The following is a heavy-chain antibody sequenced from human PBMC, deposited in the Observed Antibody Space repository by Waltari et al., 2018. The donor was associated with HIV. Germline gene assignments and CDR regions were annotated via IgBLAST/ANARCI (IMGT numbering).Heavy chain of an antibody. CDR1: DGSISNYY. D-gene: IGHD2-8*02. CDR2: IYNSGNT. Sequence: QVHLQESGPGLVKPSETLSLICSISDGSISNYYWSWIRQPPGKGLEWVGCIYNSGNTHYNASLKSRVLISVDTSRNQVSLNLTSVSAADTAVDYGAGGGKEGADRTGPKGSGFPDYWGHGTLVTVSS. J-gene: IGHJ4*01. CDR3: AGGGKEGADRTGPKGSGFPDY. V-gene: IGHV4-59*01.